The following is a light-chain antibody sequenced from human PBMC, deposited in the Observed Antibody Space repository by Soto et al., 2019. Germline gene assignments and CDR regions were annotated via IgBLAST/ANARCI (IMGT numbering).Light chain of an antibody. CDR2: YDS. CDR3: QVWDSSSDHVV. CDR1: NIGSKS. J-gene: IGLJ2*01. V-gene: IGLV3-21*04. Sequence: SYELTQPPSVSVAPGKTARITCGGNNIGSKSVHWYQQKPGQAPVLVIYYDSDRPSGIPERFSGSNSGNTATLTISRVEAGDEADYYCQVWDSSSDHVVFGRGTKVTVL.